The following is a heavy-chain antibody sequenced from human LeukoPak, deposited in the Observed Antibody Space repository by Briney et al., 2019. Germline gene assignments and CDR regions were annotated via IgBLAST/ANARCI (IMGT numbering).Heavy chain of an antibody. D-gene: IGHD6-19*01. CDR3: ARVSALRSSGWFGVFDF. J-gene: IGHJ4*02. CDR2: ISGSDSRT. Sequence: PGGSLRLSCAASGFTFTYFTMTRVRQAPGKGLEWVSGISGSDSRTYSADSVKGRFTSSRDDSQNTLYLRMNSLRAEDTAIYYCARVSALRSSGWFGVFDFWGQGTQVTVSS. V-gene: IGHV3-23*01. CDR1: GFTFTYFT.